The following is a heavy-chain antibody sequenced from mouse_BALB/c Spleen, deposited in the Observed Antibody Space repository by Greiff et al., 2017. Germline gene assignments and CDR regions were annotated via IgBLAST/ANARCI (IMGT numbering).Heavy chain of an antibody. D-gene: IGHD3-3*01. CDR2: IDPETGGT. CDR3: TRGTH. CDR1: GYTFTDYE. V-gene: IGHV1-15*01. Sequence: QVQLQQSGAELVRPGASVTLSCKASGYTFTDYEMHWVKQTPVHGLEWIGAIDPETGGTAYNQKFKGKATLTADKSSSTAYMELRSLTSEDSAVYYCTRGTHGGQGTTLTVSS. J-gene: IGHJ2*01.